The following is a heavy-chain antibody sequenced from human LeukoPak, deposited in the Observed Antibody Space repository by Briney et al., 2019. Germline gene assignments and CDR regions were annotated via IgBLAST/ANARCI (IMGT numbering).Heavy chain of an antibody. V-gene: IGHV4-34*01. CDR3: ARQHTYYDILTGYYRDWYFDL. Sequence: SETLSLTCAVYGGSFSGYYWSWTRQPPGKGLEWIGEINHSGSTNYNPSLKSRVTISVDTSKNQFSLKLSSVTAADTAVYYCARQHTYYDILTGYYRDWYFDLWGRGTLVTVSS. CDR2: INHSGST. J-gene: IGHJ2*01. CDR1: GGSFSGYY. D-gene: IGHD3-9*01.